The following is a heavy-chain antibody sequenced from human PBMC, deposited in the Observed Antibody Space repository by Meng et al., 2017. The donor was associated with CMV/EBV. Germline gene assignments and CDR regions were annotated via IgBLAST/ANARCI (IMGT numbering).Heavy chain of an antibody. D-gene: IGHD3-3*01. CDR2: IIPIFGTA. V-gene: IGHV1-69*05. CDR1: GGTFSSYA. CDR3: ARGYDFWSGPTRTYYYYGMDV. J-gene: IGHJ6*02. Sequence: GGSLRLSCKASGGTFSSYAISWVRQAPGQGLEWMGGIIPIFGTANYAQKFQGRVTITTDESTSTAYMELSSLRSEDTAVYYCARGYDFWSGPTRTYYYYGMDVWGQGTTVTVSS.